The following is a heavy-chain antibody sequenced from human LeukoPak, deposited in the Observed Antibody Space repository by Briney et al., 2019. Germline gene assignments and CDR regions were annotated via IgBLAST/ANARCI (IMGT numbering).Heavy chain of an antibody. CDR2: INWTGGST. CDR1: GFTFDDSG. Sequence: GGSLRLSCAASGFTFDDSGMSWVRHAPGKGLEWVSGINWTGGSTGYADSVKGRFTISRDNAKNSLYLQMNSLRADDTAVYYCAKNGDYGDMDWFDSWGQGTLVTVSS. V-gene: IGHV3-20*04. J-gene: IGHJ5*01. CDR3: AKNGDYGDMDWFDS. D-gene: IGHD4-17*01.